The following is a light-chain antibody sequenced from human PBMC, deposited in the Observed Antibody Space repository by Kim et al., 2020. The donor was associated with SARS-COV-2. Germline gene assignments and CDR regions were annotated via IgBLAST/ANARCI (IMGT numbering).Light chain of an antibody. J-gene: IGKJ1*01. CDR3: QQYYSYPRT. CDR1: QGISSY. Sequence: ASTGDRVTLTCRASQGISSYLAWYQQKPGKAPKLLIYAASTLQSGVPSRFSGSGSGTDFTLTISCLQSEDFATYYCQQYYSYPRTFGQGTKVDIK. V-gene: IGKV1-8*01. CDR2: AAS.